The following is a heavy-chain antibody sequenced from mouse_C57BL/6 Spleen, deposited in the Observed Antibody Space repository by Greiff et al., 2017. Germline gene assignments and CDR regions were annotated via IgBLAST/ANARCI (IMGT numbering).Heavy chain of an antibody. CDR1: GYTFTSYW. CDR3: ARLDDWYFDV. J-gene: IGHJ1*03. V-gene: IGHV1-52*01. CDR2: IDPSDSET. Sequence: QVQLQQPGAELVRPGSSVKLSCKASGYTFTSYWMHWVKQRPIQGLEWIGNIDPSDSETHYNQKFKDKTTLTVDKSSSTAYMQLSSLTSEDSAVYYCARLDDWYFDVWGTGTTVTVSS.